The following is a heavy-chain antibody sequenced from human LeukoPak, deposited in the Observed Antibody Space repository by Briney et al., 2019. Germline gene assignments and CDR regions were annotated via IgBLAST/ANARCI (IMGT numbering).Heavy chain of an antibody. CDR1: GGSFSGYY. CDR3: AGEQVVVINPKTDAFDI. V-gene: IGHV4-34*01. J-gene: IGHJ3*02. D-gene: IGHD3-22*01. Sequence: SETLSLTCAVYGGSFSGYYWSWIRQPPGKGLEWIGEINHSGSTNYNPSLKSRVTISVDTSKNQFSLKLSSVTAADTAVYYCAGEQVVVINPKTDAFDIWGQGTMVTVSS. CDR2: INHSGST.